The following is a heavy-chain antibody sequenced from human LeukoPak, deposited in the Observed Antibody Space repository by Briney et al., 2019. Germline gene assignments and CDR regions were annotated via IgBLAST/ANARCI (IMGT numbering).Heavy chain of an antibody. CDR2: INSDGNSV. CDR1: GLTFSSHW. CDR3: ASLVGASDLHDF. D-gene: IGHD1-26*01. Sequence: GGSLRLSCAVPGLTFSSHWMHWVRQPPGKGLAWVSRINSDGNSVSYADSVKGRFVISRDNANSTLYLQMNSLRAEDTAVYYCASLVGASDLHDFWGQGALVTVSS. J-gene: IGHJ4*02. V-gene: IGHV3-74*01.